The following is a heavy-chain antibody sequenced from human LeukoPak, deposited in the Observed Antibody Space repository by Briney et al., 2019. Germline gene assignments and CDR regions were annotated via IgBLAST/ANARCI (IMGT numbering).Heavy chain of an antibody. J-gene: IGHJ4*02. V-gene: IGHV3-23*01. CDR1: RFTFSNYA. CDR2: ISGSGGYT. CDR3: ASGYSSGWYVEYFDY. D-gene: IGHD6-19*01. Sequence: PAGGSLRLSCAASRFTFSNYAMSWVRQAPGKGLEWVSAISGSGGYTHYADSVKGRFTISRDNAKNSLYLQMNSLRAEDTAVYYCASGYSSGWYVEYFDYWGQGTLVTVSS.